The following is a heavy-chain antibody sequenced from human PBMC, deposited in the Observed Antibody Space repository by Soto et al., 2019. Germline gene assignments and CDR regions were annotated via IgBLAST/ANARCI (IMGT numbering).Heavy chain of an antibody. CDR1: GGSFSGYY. D-gene: IGHD3-3*01. CDR3: ARDGPELLEWLLPGEEFDY. CDR2: INHSGST. J-gene: IGHJ4*02. Sequence: SETLSLTCAVYGGSFSGYYWSWIRQPPGKGLEWIGEINHSGSTNYNPSLKSRVTISVDTSKNQFSLKLSSVTAADTAVYYCARDGPELLEWLLPGEEFDYWGQGTLVTVSS. V-gene: IGHV4-34*01.